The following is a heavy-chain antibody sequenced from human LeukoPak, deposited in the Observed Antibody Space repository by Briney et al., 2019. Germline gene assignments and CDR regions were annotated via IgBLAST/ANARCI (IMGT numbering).Heavy chain of an antibody. V-gene: IGHV3-48*01. D-gene: IGHD3-16*02. CDR3: ARAPSIVDY. CDR2: ISSSSSTI. Sequence: GGSLRLSCAASGFTFSSYSMNWVRQAPGKGLEWVSYISSSSSTIYYADSVKGRFTISRDNAKNSLYLQMNSLRAEDTAVYYCARAPSIVDYWGQGTLATVSS. CDR1: GFTFSSYS. J-gene: IGHJ4*02.